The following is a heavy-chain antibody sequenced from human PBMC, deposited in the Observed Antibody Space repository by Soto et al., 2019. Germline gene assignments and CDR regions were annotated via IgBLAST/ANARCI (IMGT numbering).Heavy chain of an antibody. D-gene: IGHD3-10*01. J-gene: IGHJ4*02. Sequence: QVQLVESGGGVVQPGRSLRLSCAAYAMHWVRQAPGKGLEWVAVISYGGTNRYYADSVQGRFTISRDNSKNTLYLQMNSLRTEDTAVYYCAKDKGGMVHDYWGQGTLVTVSS. V-gene: IGHV3-30*18. CDR3: AKDKGGMVHDY. CDR1: A. CDR2: ISYGGTNR.